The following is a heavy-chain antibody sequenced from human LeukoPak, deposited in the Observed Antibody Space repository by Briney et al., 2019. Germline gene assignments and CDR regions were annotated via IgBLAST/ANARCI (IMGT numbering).Heavy chain of an antibody. V-gene: IGHV4-59*01. CDR1: GGSISSYY. D-gene: IGHD4-17*01. Sequence: SETLSLTCTVSGGSISSYYWSWIRQPPGKGLEWIGYIYYSGSTNYNPSLKSRVTISVDTSKNQFSLKLSSVTAADTAVYYCARGHTVTPYYYYYGMDVWGQGTTVTVSS. J-gene: IGHJ6*02. CDR2: IYYSGST. CDR3: ARGHTVTPYYYYYGMDV.